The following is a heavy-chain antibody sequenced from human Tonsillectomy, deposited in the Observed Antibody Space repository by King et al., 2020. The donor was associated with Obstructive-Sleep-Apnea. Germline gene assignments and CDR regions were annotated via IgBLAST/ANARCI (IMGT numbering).Heavy chain of an antibody. CDR1: GFSFSYYS. J-gene: IGHJ4*02. D-gene: IGHD6-19*01. CDR3: ARDPSIAVAGGQYYFDC. Sequence: VKLVESGGGLVKPGGSLRLSCAASGFSFSYYSMNWVRQAPGKGLEWVSSISISGSYMYYADSVKGRFTISRDNAENSLYLQMNSLRAEDTAVYYCARDPSIAVAGGQYYFDCWGQGTLVTVSS. CDR2: ISISGSYM. V-gene: IGHV3-21*01.